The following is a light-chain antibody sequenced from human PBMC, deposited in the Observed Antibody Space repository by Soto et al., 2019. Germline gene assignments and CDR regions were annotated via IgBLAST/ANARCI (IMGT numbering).Light chain of an antibody. J-gene: IGLJ1*01. CDR3: NSFTTSSSYSSNTTPVV. Sequence: QSALTQPASVSGSPGQSITISCTGTSSDIGSYNRVSWYQQPPGTAPKLIIYEVNNRPSGVPDRFSGSKSGNTASLTISGLQAEDGADYYCNSFTTSSSYSSNTTPVVFGTGTKVTVL. CDR1: SSDIGSYNR. V-gene: IGLV2-18*02. CDR2: EVN.